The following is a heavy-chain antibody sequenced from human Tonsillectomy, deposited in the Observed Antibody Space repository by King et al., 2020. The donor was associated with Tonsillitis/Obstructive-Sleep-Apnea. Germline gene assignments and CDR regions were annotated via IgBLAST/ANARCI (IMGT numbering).Heavy chain of an antibody. D-gene: IGHD1-26*01. CDR3: AKDIRGVSYSLPYY. J-gene: IGHJ4*02. V-gene: IGHV3-9*01. Sequence: DVQLVESGGGLVQPGRSLRLSCAASGFTFDDYAMHWVRQAPGKGLEWVSGISWNSGSIGYADSVKGRFTISRDNAKNSLYLQMNSLRAEDTALYYCAKDIRGVSYSLPYYWGPGTLVTVSS. CDR1: GFTFDDYA. CDR2: ISWNSGSI.